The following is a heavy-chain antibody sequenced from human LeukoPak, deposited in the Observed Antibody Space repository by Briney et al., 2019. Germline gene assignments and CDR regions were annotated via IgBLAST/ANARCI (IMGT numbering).Heavy chain of an antibody. CDR3: VRGGASGNYGWLDP. Sequence: SETLFLTCTVSGASISSYYWGWIRQPPGKELEWIGYIHYSGSTNSNPSLKNRVTLSVDTSKNQFSLRLTSVTAADTAVYYCVRGGASGNYGWLDPWGQGTLVTVSS. CDR1: GASISSYY. J-gene: IGHJ5*02. D-gene: IGHD3-10*01. CDR2: IHYSGST. V-gene: IGHV4-59*12.